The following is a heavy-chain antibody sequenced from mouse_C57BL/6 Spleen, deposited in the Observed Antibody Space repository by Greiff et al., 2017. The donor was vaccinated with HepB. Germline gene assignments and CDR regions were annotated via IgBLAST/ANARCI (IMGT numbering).Heavy chain of an antibody. CDR3: ATVRDGYFDY. Sequence: EVQLQQSGPELVKPGASVKISCKASGYSFTGYYMNWVKQSPEKSLEWIGEINPSTGGTTYNQKFKAKATLTVDKSSSTAYMQLKSLKAEDSAVYYCATVRDGYFDYWGQGTTLTVSS. CDR1: GYSFTGYY. V-gene: IGHV1-42*01. CDR2: INPSTGGT. J-gene: IGHJ2*01. D-gene: IGHD2-14*01.